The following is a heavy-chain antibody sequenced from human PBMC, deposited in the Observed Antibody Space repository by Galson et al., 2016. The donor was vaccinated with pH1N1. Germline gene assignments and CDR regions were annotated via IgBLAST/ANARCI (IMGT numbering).Heavy chain of an antibody. J-gene: IGHJ4*02. V-gene: IGHV4-59*11. CDR3: ARDHYGSGSFDF. Sequence: VSGGSIGSHHWTWIRQPPGKGLEWLGYTHYTGRNNYSPSLESRIIISIDMSKNQFSLQLNSVTAADTAVYFCARDHYGSGSFDFWGQGTLVTVSS. D-gene: IGHD3-10*01. CDR1: GGSIGSHH. CDR2: THYTGRN.